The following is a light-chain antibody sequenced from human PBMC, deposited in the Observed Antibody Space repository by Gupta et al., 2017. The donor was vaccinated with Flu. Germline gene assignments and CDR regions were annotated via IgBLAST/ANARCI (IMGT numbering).Light chain of an antibody. CDR1: SSNIGSNT. CDR2: NSN. Sequence: RVTISCSGSSSNIGSNTVHGYQQLTRTAPKLRRQNSNERPSGVPDRFCGSKSGTSASLAISGLQSEDEADYDGAVWDDSLNGAVFGGGTQLTVL. J-gene: IGLJ7*01. V-gene: IGLV1-44*01. CDR3: AVWDDSLNGAV.